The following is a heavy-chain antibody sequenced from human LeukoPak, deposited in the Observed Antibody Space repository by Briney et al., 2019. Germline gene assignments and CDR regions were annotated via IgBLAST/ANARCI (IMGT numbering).Heavy chain of an antibody. D-gene: IGHD6-6*01. CDR3: ARGTARPDY. J-gene: IGHJ4*02. Sequence: SETLSLTCTVSGGSFSGYYWSWIRQPPGKGLEWIGYIYYSGSTNYNPSLKSRVTISLDTSKNQFSLKLSSVTAADTAVYYCARGTARPDYWGQGTLATVSS. CDR1: GGSFSGYY. V-gene: IGHV4-59*01. CDR2: IYYSGST.